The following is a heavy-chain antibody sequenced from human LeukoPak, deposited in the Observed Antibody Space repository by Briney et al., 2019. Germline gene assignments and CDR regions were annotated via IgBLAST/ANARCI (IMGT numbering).Heavy chain of an antibody. CDR1: GYSFTSYW. CDR3: ARNKGYCSSTSCHNNWFDP. Sequence: GESLKISCKGSGYSFTSYWIGWVRPMPGKGLEWMGIIYPGDSDTRYSPSFQGQVTISADKSISTAYLQWSSLKASDTAMYYCARNKGYCSSTSCHNNWFDPWGQGTLVTVSS. CDR2: IYPGDSDT. V-gene: IGHV5-51*01. D-gene: IGHD2-2*02. J-gene: IGHJ5*02.